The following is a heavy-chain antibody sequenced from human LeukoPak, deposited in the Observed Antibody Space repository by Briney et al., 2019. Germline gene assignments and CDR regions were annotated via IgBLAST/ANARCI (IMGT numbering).Heavy chain of an antibody. CDR2: IYHGGST. D-gene: IGHD3-10*01. CDR1: GYSISSGYF. CDR3: ARDVLLWFGEPSYYFDY. V-gene: IGHV4-38-2*02. Sequence: PSETLSLTCTVSGYSISSGYFWGWIRQPPGKGLEWIGSIYHGGSTFYNPSLKSRVTISEDTSKNQFSLRLTSVTAADTAVYYCARDVLLWFGEPSYYFDYWGQGTLVTVSS. J-gene: IGHJ4*02.